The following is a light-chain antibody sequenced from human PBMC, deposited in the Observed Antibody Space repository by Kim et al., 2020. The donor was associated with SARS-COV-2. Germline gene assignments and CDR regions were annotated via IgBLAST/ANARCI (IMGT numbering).Light chain of an antibody. CDR3: MQTVGPPRT. Sequence: PASISCWSSQSLRKSNVYNYLDWYLQKPRQSPQLLIYLASNRASGVPDRFSGSGSGTDFTLKISRVEAEDVGVYFCMQTVGPPRTFGQGTRLEIK. J-gene: IGKJ5*01. CDR2: LAS. V-gene: IGKV2-28*01. CDR1: QSLRKSNVYNY.